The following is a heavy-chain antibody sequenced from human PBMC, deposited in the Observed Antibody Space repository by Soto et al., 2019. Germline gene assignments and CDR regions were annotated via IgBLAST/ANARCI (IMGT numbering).Heavy chain of an antibody. CDR2: IYYSGST. Sequence: QVQLQESGPGLVKPSQTLSLTCTVSGGSISSGGYYWSWIRKHPAKGLEWIGYIYYSGSTYYNPSLKSRLTLSVATSKNQSSLKLSSVTAADTAVYYCARLYVDGLNYYYGMDVWGQGTTVTVSS. V-gene: IGHV4-31*03. CDR3: ARLYVDGLNYYYGMDV. J-gene: IGHJ6*02. D-gene: IGHD3-16*01. CDR1: GGSISSGGYY.